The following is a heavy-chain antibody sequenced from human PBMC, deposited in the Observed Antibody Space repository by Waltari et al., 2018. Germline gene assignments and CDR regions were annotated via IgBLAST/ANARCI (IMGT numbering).Heavy chain of an antibody. CDR1: GCTLNNYA. Sequence: EVQLLESGGGLVQPGWSLRLSCAASGCTLNNYAMTWVRQAPGEGPDWVARITHSASDTYYRDSVKGPFTMSRDNSESTLYLQMNNLRDEDTAIYYGAKDSWEGRGGGSCHNPWGQGTLVTVSS. J-gene: IGHJ5*02. CDR2: ITHSASDT. D-gene: IGHD2-15*01. V-gene: IGHV3-23*01. CDR3: AKDSWEGRGGGSCHNP.